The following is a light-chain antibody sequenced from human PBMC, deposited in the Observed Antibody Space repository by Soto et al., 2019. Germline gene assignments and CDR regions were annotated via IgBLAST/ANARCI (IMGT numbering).Light chain of an antibody. CDR2: DNN. V-gene: IGLV1-51*01. CDR1: NSNIGSNY. Sequence: QSVLTQPPSASGTPGQRLTISCSGSNSNIGSNYVYWYQQLPGTAPKLLIYDNNKRPSGIPDRFSGSKSGTSATLGITGLQTGDEADYYCGTWDSSLNAGVFGGGTQLTVL. J-gene: IGLJ2*01. CDR3: GTWDSSLNAGV.